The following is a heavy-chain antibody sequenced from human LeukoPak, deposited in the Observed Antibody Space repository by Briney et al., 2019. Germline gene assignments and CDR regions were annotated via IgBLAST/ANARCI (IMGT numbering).Heavy chain of an antibody. V-gene: IGHV1-2*02. Sequence: ASVKVSCKASGYTFTGYYMHWVRQAPGQGLEWMGWINPNSGGTNYTQKFQGRVTMTRDTSISTAYMELSRLRSDDTAVYYCARDQSPTGYYYYYMDVWSKGTTVTVSS. D-gene: IGHD4-11*01. J-gene: IGHJ6*03. CDR3: ARDQSPTGYYYYYMDV. CDR1: GYTFTGYY. CDR2: INPNSGGT.